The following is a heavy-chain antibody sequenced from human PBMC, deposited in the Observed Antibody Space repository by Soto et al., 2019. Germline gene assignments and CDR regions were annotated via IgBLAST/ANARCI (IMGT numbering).Heavy chain of an antibody. J-gene: IGHJ6*02. CDR1: GGTFSSYA. CDR2: IIPIFGTA. Sequence: QVQLVQSGAEVKKPGSSVKVSCKASGGTFSSYAISWVRQAPGQGLEWMGGIIPIFGTANYAQKFQGRVTITADESTSTAYMELSSLRSEDTAVYYCARGYCSGGSCYLKYYYYCYGMDVWGQGTTVTVSS. CDR3: ARGYCSGGSCYLKYYYYCYGMDV. V-gene: IGHV1-69*01. D-gene: IGHD2-15*01.